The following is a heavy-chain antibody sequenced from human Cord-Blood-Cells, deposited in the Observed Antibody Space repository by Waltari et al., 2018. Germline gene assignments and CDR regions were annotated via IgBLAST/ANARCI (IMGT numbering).Heavy chain of an antibody. CDR1: GFTFSSSG. CDR3: AREIAARGDY. V-gene: IGHV3-7*01. J-gene: IGHJ4*02. CDR2: IKQDGSEK. Sequence: EVQLVESGGGLVQPGGSLRLSCAASGFTFSSSGMSWVRQAPGKGLEWVANIKQDGSEKYYVDSVKGRFTISRDNAKNSLYLQMNSLRAEDTAVYYCAREIAARGDYWGQGTLVTVSS. D-gene: IGHD6-6*01.